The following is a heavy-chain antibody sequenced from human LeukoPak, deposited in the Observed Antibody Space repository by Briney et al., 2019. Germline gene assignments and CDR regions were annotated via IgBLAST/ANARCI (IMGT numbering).Heavy chain of an antibody. D-gene: IGHD3-10*01. CDR3: ARGGYYGSGSYYNGGGYYGMDV. V-gene: IGHV3-30*14. CDR2: ISYDGSNK. Sequence: GRSLRLSCAASGFTFSNYAMHWVRQAPGKGVECMTVISYDGSNKYYADSVKGRFTISRDNSKNTLYLQMNSLRAEDTAVYYCARGGYYGSGSYYNGGGYYGMDVWGQGTTVTVSS. J-gene: IGHJ6*02. CDR1: GFTFSNYA.